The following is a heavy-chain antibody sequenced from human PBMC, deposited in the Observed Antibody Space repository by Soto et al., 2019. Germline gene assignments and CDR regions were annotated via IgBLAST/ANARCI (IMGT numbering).Heavy chain of an antibody. Sequence: QVQLVESGGGVVQPGRSLRLSCAASGFTFSSYAMHWVRHAPGKGLVWVAVISYDGSNKYYADSVKGRFTISRDNSKNTLYLQMKSMRAEDTAVYYCARVDTAMSAADYWGQGTLVTVSS. CDR1: GFTFSSYA. D-gene: IGHD5-18*01. CDR2: ISYDGSNK. V-gene: IGHV3-30-3*01. CDR3: ARVDTAMSAADY. J-gene: IGHJ4*02.